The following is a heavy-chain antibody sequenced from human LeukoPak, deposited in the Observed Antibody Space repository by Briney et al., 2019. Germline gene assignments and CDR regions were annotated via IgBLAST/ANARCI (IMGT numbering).Heavy chain of an antibody. CDR3: ASHYSNYEEGGY. J-gene: IGHJ4*02. Sequence: PGGSLRLSCAASGFTFSSYWRRWVRQAPGKGLVWVSRIKCYGSSTNYAHSVKGRFTISRDNAKNTLYLEMNNLRAEDTAVYYCASHYSNYEEGGYWGQGTLVTVSS. CDR2: IKCYGSST. V-gene: IGHV3-74*01. CDR1: GFTFSSYW. D-gene: IGHD4-11*01.